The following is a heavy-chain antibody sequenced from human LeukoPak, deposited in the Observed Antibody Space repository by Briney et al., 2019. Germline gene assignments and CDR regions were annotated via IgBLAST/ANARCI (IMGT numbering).Heavy chain of an antibody. CDR3: AKKEVGATWKGFDY. V-gene: IGHV3-23*01. D-gene: IGHD1-26*01. CDR2: ISGSGGST. CDR1: GFTFSSYG. J-gene: IGHJ4*02. Sequence: PGGSLRLSCAASGFTFSSYGMSWVRQAPGKGLEWVSAISGSGGSTYYADSVKGRFTISRDNSKNTLYLQMNSLRAEDTAVYYCAKKEVGATWKGFDYWGQGTLVTVSS.